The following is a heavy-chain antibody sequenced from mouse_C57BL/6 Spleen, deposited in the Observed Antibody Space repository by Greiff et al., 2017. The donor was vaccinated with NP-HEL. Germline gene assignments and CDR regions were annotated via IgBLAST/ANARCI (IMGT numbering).Heavy chain of an antibody. CDR2: IYPGSGST. V-gene: IGHV1-55*01. CDR3: ARRGGNYGY. Sequence: QVQLQQPGAELVKPGASVKMSCKASGYTFTSYWITWVKQRPGQGLEWIGDIYPGSGSTNYNEKFKGKATFTADTSSNTAYMQLSSLTTEDSAIYYCARRGGNYGYWGQGTTLTVSS. J-gene: IGHJ2*01. D-gene: IGHD2-1*01. CDR1: GYTFTSYW.